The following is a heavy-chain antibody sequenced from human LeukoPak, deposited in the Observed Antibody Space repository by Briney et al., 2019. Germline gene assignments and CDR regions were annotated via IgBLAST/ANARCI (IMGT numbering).Heavy chain of an antibody. J-gene: IGHJ4*02. D-gene: IGHD6-19*01. V-gene: IGHV3-7*01. CDR2: TKNDGSDI. CDR3: ARDHLAGWALEY. Sequence: GGSLRLSCAASGFTFSTYWMFWVRQAPGKGLEWLASTKNDGSDIYHEDSVKGRFTISRDNAKNSLYLQLNSLRAEDTAVYFCARDHLAGWALEYWGQGTLVTVSS. CDR1: GFTFSTYW.